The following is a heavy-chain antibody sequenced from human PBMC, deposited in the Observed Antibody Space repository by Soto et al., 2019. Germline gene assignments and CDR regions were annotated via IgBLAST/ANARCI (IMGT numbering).Heavy chain of an antibody. CDR2: ISGSGDST. CDR1: GSTFSSYA. V-gene: IGHV3-23*01. CDR3: AKSKELGVSAPDH. D-gene: IGHD1-26*01. J-gene: IGHJ4*02. Sequence: GGSLRLSCAASGSTFSSYAMSWVRQAPGKGLEWVSVISGSGDSTYYADSVKGRFTISRDNSKNTLYLQMNSLRVEDTAVYYCAKSKELGVSAPDHWGQGTLVTVSS.